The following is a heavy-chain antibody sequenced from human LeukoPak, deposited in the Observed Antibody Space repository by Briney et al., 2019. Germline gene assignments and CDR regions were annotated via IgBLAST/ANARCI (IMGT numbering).Heavy chain of an antibody. D-gene: IGHD2-21*01. CDR2: INPNSGGT. CDR1: GYTFTGYY. Sequence: ASVKVSCKASGYTFTGYYMHWVRQAPGQGLEWVGWINPNSGGTNYAQKFQGRVTMTRDTSISTAYMELSRLRSDDTAVYYCARAIPYYYYMDVWGKGTTVTVSS. V-gene: IGHV1-2*02. J-gene: IGHJ6*03. CDR3: ARAIPYYYYMDV.